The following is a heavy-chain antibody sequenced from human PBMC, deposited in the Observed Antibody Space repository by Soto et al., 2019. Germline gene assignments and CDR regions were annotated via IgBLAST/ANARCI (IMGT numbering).Heavy chain of an antibody. CDR2: IRSKAYGGTT. V-gene: IGHV3-49*04. D-gene: IGHD2-2*01. Sequence: GGSLRLSCTASGFTFGDYAMSWVRQAPGKGLEWVGFIRSKAYGGTTEYAASVKGRFTISRDDSKSIAYLQMNSLKTEDTAVYYCTRYCSSTSCYQNQYYGMDVWGQGTTVTVSS. J-gene: IGHJ6*02. CDR1: GFTFGDYA. CDR3: TRYCSSTSCYQNQYYGMDV.